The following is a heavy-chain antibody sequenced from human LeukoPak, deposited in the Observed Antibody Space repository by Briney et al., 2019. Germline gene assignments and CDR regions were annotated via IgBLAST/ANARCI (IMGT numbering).Heavy chain of an antibody. D-gene: IGHD3-22*01. Sequence: ASVKVSCKASGYTFTNYYIHWVRQTPGQGLEWMGWINTNTGNPTYAQGFTGRFVFSLDTSVTTSSLQISSLKAEDTAVYYCARDNVKLGSGFHPFDAFDIWGQGTLVTVSS. J-gene: IGHJ3*02. CDR2: INTNTGNP. CDR1: GYTFTNYY. CDR3: ARDNVKLGSGFHPFDAFDI. V-gene: IGHV7-4-1*02.